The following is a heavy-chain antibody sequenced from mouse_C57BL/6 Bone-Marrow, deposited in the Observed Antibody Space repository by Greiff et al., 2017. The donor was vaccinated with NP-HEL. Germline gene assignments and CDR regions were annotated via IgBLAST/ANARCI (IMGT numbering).Heavy chain of an antibody. CDR3: ARGGRGFAY. V-gene: IGHV1-42*01. Sequence: EVKLQESGPELVKPGASVKISCKASGYSFTGYYMNWVKQSPEKSLEWIGEINPSTGGTTYNQKFKAKATLTVDKSSSTAYMQLKSLTSEDSAVYYCARGGRGFAYWGQGTLVTVSA. CDR2: INPSTGGT. J-gene: IGHJ3*01. CDR1: GYSFTGYY.